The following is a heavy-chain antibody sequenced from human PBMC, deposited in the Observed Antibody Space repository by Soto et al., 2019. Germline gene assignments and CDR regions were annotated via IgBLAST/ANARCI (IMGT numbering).Heavy chain of an antibody. J-gene: IGHJ4*02. CDR2: TNSDGTDS. Sequence: GGSLRLSCAAAGFAFEDYAMHWVSQVPGKGLEWVSLTNSDGTDSYYMDSVKGRFTISRDNAKSTLYLQMDRLRPEYTALYFCAKSLYYYDSSPLDHWGQGTLVTVSS. V-gene: IGHV3-43D*04. CDR1: GFAFEDYA. CDR3: AKSLYYYDSSPLDH. D-gene: IGHD3-22*01.